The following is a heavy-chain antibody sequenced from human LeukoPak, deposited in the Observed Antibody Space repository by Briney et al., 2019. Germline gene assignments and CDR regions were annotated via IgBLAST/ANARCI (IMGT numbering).Heavy chain of an antibody. CDR2: IYYSGST. Sequence: SETLPLTCTVSGGSISSYYWSWIRQPPGKGLEWIGYIYYSGSTNYNPSLKSRVTISVDTSKNQFSLKLSSVTAADTAVYYCARSPYYYDSSGYINWFDPWGQGTLVTVSS. CDR1: GGSISSYY. D-gene: IGHD3-22*01. V-gene: IGHV4-59*08. CDR3: ARSPYYYDSSGYINWFDP. J-gene: IGHJ5*02.